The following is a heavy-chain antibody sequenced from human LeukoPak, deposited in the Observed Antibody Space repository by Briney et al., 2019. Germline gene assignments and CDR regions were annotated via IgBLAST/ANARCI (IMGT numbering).Heavy chain of an antibody. J-gene: IGHJ3*01. CDR1: GFTFSSYA. D-gene: IGHD5-18*01. CDR2: ISGSGAPT. CDR3: TKDHNWVPYSVDTGSNDAFDV. V-gene: IGHV3-23*01. Sequence: GGSLRLSCAASGFTFSSYAMNWVRQAPGKGLEWVSGISGSGAPTYYADSVKGRFTISRDNSKKTPYLQMRSLRAEDTAVYYCTKDHNWVPYSVDTGSNDAFDVWGQGTMVTVSS.